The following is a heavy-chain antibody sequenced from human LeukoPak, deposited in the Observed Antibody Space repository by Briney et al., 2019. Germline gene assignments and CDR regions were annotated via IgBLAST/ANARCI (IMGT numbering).Heavy chain of an antibody. Sequence: PSETLSLTCAVYGGSFSGYYWSWIRQPPGKGLEWIGEINHSGSTNYNPSLKSRVTISVDTSKNQFSLKLSSVTAADTAVYYCARQEGSGSYWTVYYYYYGMDVWGQGTTVTVSS. J-gene: IGHJ6*02. CDR1: GGSFSGYY. CDR3: ARQEGSGSYWTVYYYYYGMDV. CDR2: INHSGST. D-gene: IGHD1-26*01. V-gene: IGHV4-34*01.